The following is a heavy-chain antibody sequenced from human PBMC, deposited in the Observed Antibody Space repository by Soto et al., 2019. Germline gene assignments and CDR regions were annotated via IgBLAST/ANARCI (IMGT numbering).Heavy chain of an antibody. CDR3: ARERLRDFWSGSHPYFDY. V-gene: IGHV4-31*03. J-gene: IGHJ4*02. CDR2: IYYSGST. D-gene: IGHD3-3*01. Sequence: PSETLSLTCTVSGGSISSGGYYWSWIRQHPGKGLEWIGYIYYSGSTYYNPSLKSRVTISVDTSKNQFSLKLSSVTAADTAVYYCARERLRDFWSGSHPYFDYWGQGTLVTVSS. CDR1: GGSISSGGYY.